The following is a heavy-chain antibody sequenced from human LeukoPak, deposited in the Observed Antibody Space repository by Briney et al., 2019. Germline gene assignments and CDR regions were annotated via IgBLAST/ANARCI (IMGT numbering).Heavy chain of an antibody. V-gene: IGHV1-69*13. CDR2: IIPIFGTA. CDR3: ASPTYYYDSSGYPNWYFDL. J-gene: IGHJ2*01. Sequence: SVKVSCKASGGTFSSYAISWVRQAPGQGLEWMGGIIPIFGTANYAQKFQGRVTITADESTSTAYMELSSLRSEDTAVYYCASPTYYYDSSGYPNWYFDLWGRGTLVTVSS. D-gene: IGHD3-22*01. CDR1: GGTFSSYA.